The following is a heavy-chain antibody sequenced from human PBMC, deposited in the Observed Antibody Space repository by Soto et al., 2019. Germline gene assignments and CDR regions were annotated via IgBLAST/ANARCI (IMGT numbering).Heavy chain of an antibody. CDR1: GFTFSSYA. Sequence: EVQLLESGGGLVQPGGSLRLSCAASGFTFSSYAMSWVRQAPGKGLEWVSAISGSGGSTYYADSVKGRFTISRDNSKNTLYLQMNSLRAEDTAVYYCADQPPCVLVPAANMGGYWGQGTLVTVSS. J-gene: IGHJ4*02. CDR3: ADQPPCVLVPAANMGGY. D-gene: IGHD2-2*01. V-gene: IGHV3-23*01. CDR2: ISGSGGST.